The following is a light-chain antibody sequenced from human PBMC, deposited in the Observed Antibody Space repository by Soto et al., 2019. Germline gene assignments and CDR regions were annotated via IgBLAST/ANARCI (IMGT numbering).Light chain of an antibody. CDR1: QSVSSN. J-gene: IGKJ1*01. CDR2: GAS. V-gene: IGKV3-15*01. CDR3: QHYHPWTGET. Sequence: EIVMTQSPATLSVSPGDRATLSCRASQSVSSNVAWYQHKTGQAPRLLISGASTSASGVPARFSGSGSGTEFTITISSLQSEDFAVYYCQHYHPWTGETFGQGTKVEIK.